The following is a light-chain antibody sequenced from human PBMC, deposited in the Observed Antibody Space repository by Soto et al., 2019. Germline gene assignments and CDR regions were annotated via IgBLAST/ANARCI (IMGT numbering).Light chain of an antibody. V-gene: IGLV2-23*02. Sequence: QSVLIQPPSVSGSPGQSVTISCTGTSSDVGSYGSVSWYQQHPGTVPKPMIYSVNTRPSGVSDRFSGSKSGNTASLTISGLQAEDEADYYCCSYAVSSTWVFGGGTKLTVL. CDR1: SSDVGSYGS. J-gene: IGLJ3*02. CDR3: CSYAVSSTWV. CDR2: SVN.